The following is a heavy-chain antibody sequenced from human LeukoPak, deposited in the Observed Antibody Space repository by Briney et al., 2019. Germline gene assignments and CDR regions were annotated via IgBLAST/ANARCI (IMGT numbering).Heavy chain of an antibody. CDR1: GYTFTSYG. J-gene: IGHJ4*02. CDR3: AKYKQGTLAVLDY. Sequence: ASVKVSCKASGYTFTSYGISGVRQAPGQGLEWMGWISAYNGNTNYAQKLQGRVTMTTDTSTSTAYMELRSLRYDDTAVYYCAKYKQGTLAVLDYWGQGTLVTVSS. V-gene: IGHV1-18*01. CDR2: ISAYNGNT. D-gene: IGHD1-7*01.